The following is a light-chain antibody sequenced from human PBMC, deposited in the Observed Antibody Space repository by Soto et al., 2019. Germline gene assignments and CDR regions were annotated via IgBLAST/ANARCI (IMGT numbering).Light chain of an antibody. CDR2: DAS. CDR1: QSISSW. V-gene: IGKV1-5*01. J-gene: IGKJ1*01. Sequence: DLQMTQSPSTLSASVGDRVTITCRASQSISSWLAWYQQKPGKAPKLLIYDASSLESGVPSRFSGSGSGTEFTLTISSLQPDDLATYYCQQYNSDPWTFGQGTKVEIK. CDR3: QQYNSDPWT.